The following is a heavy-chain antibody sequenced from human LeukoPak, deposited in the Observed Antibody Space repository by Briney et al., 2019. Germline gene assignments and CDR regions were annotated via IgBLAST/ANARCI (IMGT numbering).Heavy chain of an antibody. CDR1: GVSFSSYG. V-gene: IGHV1-69*04. J-gene: IGHJ3*02. Sequence: GASVKVSCKASGVSFSSYGISWVRQAPGQGLEWMGRIIPILGIAKYEQKFQGRLTITADKSTITTYMELSSLRSGDTAVYYCVGGDAFDIWGQGTVVTVSS. D-gene: IGHD3-10*01. CDR2: IIPILGIA. CDR3: VGGDAFDI.